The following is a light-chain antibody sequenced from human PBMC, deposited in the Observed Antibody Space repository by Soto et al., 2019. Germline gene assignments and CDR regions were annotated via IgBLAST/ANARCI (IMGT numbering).Light chain of an antibody. J-gene: IGLJ1*01. CDR1: SSDVGGYNY. V-gene: IGLV2-11*01. CDR3: CSYAGSYPYV. CDR2: DVS. Sequence: QSALNQPRSVSGSPGQSVTISCTGTSSDVGGYNYVSWYQQHPGKAPKLMIYDVSKRPSGVPDRFSGSKSGNTASLTISGLQAEDEADYYCCSYAGSYPYVFGTGTKVTVL.